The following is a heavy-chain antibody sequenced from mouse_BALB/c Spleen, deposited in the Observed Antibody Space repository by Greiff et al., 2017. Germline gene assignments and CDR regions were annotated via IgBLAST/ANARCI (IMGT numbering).Heavy chain of an antibody. Sequence: QVQLQQSGAELVRPGVSVKISCKGSGYTFTDYAMHWVKQSHAKSLEWIGVISTYYGDASYNQKFKGKATMTVDKSSSTAYMELARLTSEDSAIYYCARRGEGFDYWGQGTTLTVSS. CDR3: ARRGEGFDY. J-gene: IGHJ2*01. V-gene: IGHV1S137*01. CDR1: GYTFTDYA. CDR2: ISTYYGDA.